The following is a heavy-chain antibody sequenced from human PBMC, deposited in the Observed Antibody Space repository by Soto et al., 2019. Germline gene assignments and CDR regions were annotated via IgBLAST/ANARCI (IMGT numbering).Heavy chain of an antibody. CDR1: AFSLSTNGVG. Sequence: QITLKESGPMLVKPTQTLTLTCSFSAFSLSTNGVGVGWIRQPPGEALEWLAVIYWNGDKRYSRSLKTRLSNTQDPSKNQVVLTMTPMDPVDTTTYFCVHTVMTHTITGGHFFGYWGTGILVTVSS. J-gene: IGHJ4*02. CDR2: IYWNGDK. CDR3: VHTVMTHTITGGHFFGY. D-gene: IGHD3-3*01. V-gene: IGHV2-5*01.